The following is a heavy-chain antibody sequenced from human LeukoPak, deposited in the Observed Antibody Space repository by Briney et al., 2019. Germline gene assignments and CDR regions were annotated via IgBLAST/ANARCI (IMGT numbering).Heavy chain of an antibody. CDR2: INRSGST. CDR3: ARPDYGDYVFDI. J-gene: IGHJ3*02. CDR1: GGSFSGYY. Sequence: SETLSLTCAVYGGSFSGYYWSWIRQPPGKGLEWIGEINRSGSTNYNPSLKSRVTISVDTSKNQFSLKLRSVTAADTAVYHCARPDYGDYVFDIWGQGTMVTVSS. D-gene: IGHD4-17*01. V-gene: IGHV4-34*01.